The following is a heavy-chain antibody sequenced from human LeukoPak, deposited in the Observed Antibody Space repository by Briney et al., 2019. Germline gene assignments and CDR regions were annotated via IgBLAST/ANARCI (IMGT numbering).Heavy chain of an antibody. CDR1: GFTFSSYN. CDR3: ARDYGDHGEYFDC. Sequence: TGGSLRLSCAASGFTFSSYNMNWVRQAPGKGLEWVSYISRSSNSIYYADSVKGRFTISRDSAKNSVYLQMHSLSDEDTAVYRCARDYGDHGEYFDCWGQGTLVTVSS. D-gene: IGHD4-17*01. J-gene: IGHJ4*02. V-gene: IGHV3-48*02. CDR2: ISRSSNSI.